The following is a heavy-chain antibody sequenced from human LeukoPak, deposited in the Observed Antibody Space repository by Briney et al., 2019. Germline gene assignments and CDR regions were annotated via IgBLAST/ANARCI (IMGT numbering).Heavy chain of an antibody. Sequence: SSETLSLTCTVSGGSIYSYYWSWIRQPPGKGLEWIGYIYYSGSTNYNPSLKSRVTISVDTSKNQFSLKLSSVTAADTAVYYCARSTPRYYYDSSGYYYSDYWGQGTLVTVSS. CDR1: GGSIYSYY. J-gene: IGHJ4*02. CDR2: IYYSGST. V-gene: IGHV4-59*01. D-gene: IGHD3-22*01. CDR3: ARSTPRYYYDSSGYYYSDY.